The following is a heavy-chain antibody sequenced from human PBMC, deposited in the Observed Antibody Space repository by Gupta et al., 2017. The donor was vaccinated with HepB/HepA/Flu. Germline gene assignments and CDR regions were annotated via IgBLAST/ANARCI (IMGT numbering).Heavy chain of an antibody. Sequence: QVQLVQSGAELTKPGAPVKVSCKASGYTFTNLDINWVRQAPGQGPEWMGWMSPNNGNTGYAQKFQDRVTMTRDTSISTAYMELSSLTAEDTAIYYCARGVDAGVDVWGQGTTVLVSS. V-gene: IGHV1-8*01. CDR1: GYTFTNLD. J-gene: IGHJ6*02. CDR2: MSPNNGNT. D-gene: IGHD5-12*01. CDR3: ARGVDAGVDV.